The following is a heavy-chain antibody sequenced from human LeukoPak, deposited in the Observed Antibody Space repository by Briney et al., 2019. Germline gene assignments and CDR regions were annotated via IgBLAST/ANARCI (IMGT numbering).Heavy chain of an antibody. CDR2: IYYSGST. Sequence: SETLSLTCTVSGGSISSYYWSWIRQPPGKGLEWIGYIYYSGSTNYNPSLKSRVTISVDTSKNQFSLKLSSVTAADTAVYYCARVAAAGTVWFDPWGQGTLVTVSS. CDR1: GGSISSYY. V-gene: IGHV4-59*01. J-gene: IGHJ5*02. CDR3: ARVAAAGTVWFDP. D-gene: IGHD6-13*01.